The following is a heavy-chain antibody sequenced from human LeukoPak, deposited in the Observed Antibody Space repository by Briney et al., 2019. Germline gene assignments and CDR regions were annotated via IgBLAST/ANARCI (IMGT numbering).Heavy chain of an antibody. V-gene: IGHV1-2*02. CDR2: INPNSGGT. CDR1: GYTFTGYY. J-gene: IGHJ4*02. D-gene: IGHD4-17*01. Sequence: GASVKVSCKASGYTFTGYYMHWVRQAPGQGLEWMGWINPNSGGTNYAQKLQGRVTMTTDTSTSTAYMELRSLRSDDTAVYYCARVLSSPLGYGDYGLDYWGQGTLVTVSS. CDR3: ARVLSSPLGYGDYGLDY.